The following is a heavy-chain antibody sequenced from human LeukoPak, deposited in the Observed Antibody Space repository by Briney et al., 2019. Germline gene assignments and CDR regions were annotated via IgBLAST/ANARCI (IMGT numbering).Heavy chain of an antibody. D-gene: IGHD5-12*01. CDR1: GYTFTSYG. CDR3: AAGGLGANRFDY. V-gene: IGHV1-18*01. CDR2: ISAYNGNT. J-gene: IGHJ4*02. Sequence: ASVKVSCKASGYTFTSYGISWVRQAPGQGLEWMGWISAYNGNTNYAQKFQGRVTITADESTSTAYMELSSLRSEDTAVYYCAAGGLGANRFDYWGQGTLVTVSS.